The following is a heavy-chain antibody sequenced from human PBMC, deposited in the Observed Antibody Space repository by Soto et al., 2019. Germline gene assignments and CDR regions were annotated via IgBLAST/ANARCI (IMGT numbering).Heavy chain of an antibody. CDR2: IKSKTDGGTT. V-gene: IGHV3-15*01. J-gene: IGHJ3*02. D-gene: IGHD2-15*01. CDR3: TTDRPDCSGGSCYSLGAFDI. CDR1: GFTFSNAW. Sequence: PGGSLRLSCAASGFTFSNAWMSWVRQAPGKGLEWVGRIKSKTDGGTTDYAAPVKGRFTISRDDSKNTLYLQMNSLKTADTAVYYFTTDRPDCSGGSCYSLGAFDIWGQGTMVTISS.